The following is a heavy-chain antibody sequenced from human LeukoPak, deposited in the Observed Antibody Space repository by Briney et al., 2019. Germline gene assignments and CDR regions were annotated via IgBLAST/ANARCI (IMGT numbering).Heavy chain of an antibody. J-gene: IGHJ1*01. V-gene: IGHV1-2*02. CDR3: ARGIYDSSDFEYFQD. Sequence: ASVKVSCKASGGTFSSYAISWVRQAPGQGLEWMGWINPNSGGTNYAQKFQGRVTLTRDTSISTAYMELSRLRSDDTAVYYCARGIYDSSDFEYFQDWGQGTLVTVSS. D-gene: IGHD3-22*01. CDR2: INPNSGGT. CDR1: GGTFSSYA.